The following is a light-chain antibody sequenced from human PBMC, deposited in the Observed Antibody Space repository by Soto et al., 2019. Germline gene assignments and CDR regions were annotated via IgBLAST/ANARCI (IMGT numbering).Light chain of an antibody. CDR1: QSVSSY. J-gene: IGKJ5*01. CDR3: QQSYITPPIT. CDR2: DAS. Sequence: EIVLTQSPATLSLSPGERATLSCRASQSVSSYLAWYQQKPGQAPRLLIYDASNRATGIPARFSGSGSGTDFTLTIDGLQPEDFAVYYCQQSYITPPITFGQGTRLELK. V-gene: IGKV3-11*01.